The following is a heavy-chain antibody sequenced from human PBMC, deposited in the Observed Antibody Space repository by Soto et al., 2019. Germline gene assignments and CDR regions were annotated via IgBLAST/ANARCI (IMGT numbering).Heavy chain of an antibody. CDR2: ISAHNGNT. V-gene: IGHV1-18*01. CDR3: ARARYGDY. Sequence: QVHLVQSGAEVKKPGASVKVSCQGSGYAFTTYGITWVRQAPGQGLVWMGWISAHNGNTNYAQKLQGRVTVTRDTPTSTAYIELRSLRYNDTAVYYCARARYGDYWGQGALVTVSS. J-gene: IGHJ4*02. CDR1: GYAFTTYG. D-gene: IGHD1-1*01.